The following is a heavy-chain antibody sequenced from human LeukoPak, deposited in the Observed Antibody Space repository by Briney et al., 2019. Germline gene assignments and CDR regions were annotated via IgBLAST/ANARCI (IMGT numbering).Heavy chain of an antibody. CDR1: GGTFSSYT. Sequence: SVKVSCKASGGTFSSYTISWVQQAPGQGLEWMGRIIPILGIANYAQKFQGRVTITADKSTSTAYMELSSLRSEDTAVYYCARESGYEGGWFDPWGQGTLVTVSS. V-gene: IGHV1-69*04. D-gene: IGHD5-12*01. CDR2: IIPILGIA. J-gene: IGHJ5*02. CDR3: ARESGYEGGWFDP.